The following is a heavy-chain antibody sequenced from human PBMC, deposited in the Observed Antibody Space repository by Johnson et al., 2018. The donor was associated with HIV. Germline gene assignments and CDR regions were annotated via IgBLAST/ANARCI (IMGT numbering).Heavy chain of an antibody. Sequence: VQLVESVGGLVKPRGSLRLSCAASGFTFRDYGMHWVRQAPGKGLEWVSIVYSGGNTYYTDYVKGRFTIARDNSKNTLYLQMNSLRAEDTAVYYCARVGASRFDAFHVWGQGTMVTVSS. CDR1: GFTFRDYG. J-gene: IGHJ3*01. V-gene: IGHV3-66*01. CDR2: VYSGGNT. D-gene: IGHD3-16*01. CDR3: ARVGASRFDAFHV.